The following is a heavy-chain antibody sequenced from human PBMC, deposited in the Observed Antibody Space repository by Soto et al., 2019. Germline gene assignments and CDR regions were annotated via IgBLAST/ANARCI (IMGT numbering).Heavy chain of an antibody. CDR1: GFTFSDYY. CDR2: ISGSGSSP. Sequence: GGSLRLSCAASGFTFSDYYMSWIRQAPGKGLEWLSVISGSGSSPYYADSVQGRFVISRDNARNTLYLHMNSLRAEDTAMYYCAKARCTTTDCYVPDYWGRGTLVTVSS. V-gene: IGHV3-11*01. CDR3: AKARCTTTDCYVPDY. D-gene: IGHD1-26*01. J-gene: IGHJ4*02.